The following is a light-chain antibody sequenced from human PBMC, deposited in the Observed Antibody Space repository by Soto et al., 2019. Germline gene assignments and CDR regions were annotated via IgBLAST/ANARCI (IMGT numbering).Light chain of an antibody. Sequence: IQLTQSPSSLSASVGDRVTITCRASQSISSYLNWYQQKPGKAPKLLIYAASSLQSGVPSRFSGSGSGTDFTLTISSLQPEDFATYYCQQRYSTPQTFGQGTKLEIK. V-gene: IGKV1-39*01. CDR2: AAS. J-gene: IGKJ2*01. CDR1: QSISSY. CDR3: QQRYSTPQT.